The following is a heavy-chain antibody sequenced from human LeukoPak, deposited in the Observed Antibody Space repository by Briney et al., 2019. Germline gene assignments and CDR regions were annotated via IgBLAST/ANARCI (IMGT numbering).Heavy chain of an antibody. CDR1: GFIVSTNY. Sequence: GGSLRLSCSASGFIVSTNYMGWVRQAPGKGLEWVSFIHSGGRTNYADSVKGRFTISRDNSKNTLYLQMNSLRDEDTAVYYCARFASDSNGWYHFDNWGQGTLVTVSS. CDR3: ARFASDSNGWYHFDN. J-gene: IGHJ4*02. CDR2: IHSGGRT. V-gene: IGHV3-53*01. D-gene: IGHD6-19*01.